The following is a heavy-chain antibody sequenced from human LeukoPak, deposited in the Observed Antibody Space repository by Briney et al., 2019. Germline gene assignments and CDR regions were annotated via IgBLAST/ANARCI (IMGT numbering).Heavy chain of an antibody. V-gene: IGHV3-30-3*01. Sequence: TGGSLRLSCAASGFTFSSYAMHWVRQAPGKGLEWVAVISYDGSNKYYADSVKGRFTISRDNSKNTLYLQMNSLRAEDTAVYYCARETRTGGDDAFDIWGQGTMVTVSS. CDR1: GFTFSSYA. J-gene: IGHJ3*02. D-gene: IGHD3/OR15-3a*01. CDR2: ISYDGSNK. CDR3: ARETRTGGDDAFDI.